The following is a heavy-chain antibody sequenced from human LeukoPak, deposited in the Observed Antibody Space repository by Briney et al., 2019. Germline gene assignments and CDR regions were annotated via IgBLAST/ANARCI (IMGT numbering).Heavy chain of an antibody. V-gene: IGHV1-8*03. J-gene: IGHJ6*02. CDR2: MNPNSGNT. CDR1: GYTFTSYD. Sequence: ASVKVSCKASGYTFTSYDINWVRQATGQGLEWMGWMNPNSGNTGYAQKFQGRVTITRNTSISTAYMELSRLRSDDTAVYYCARDRWAVAGTDGMDVWGQGTTVTVSS. D-gene: IGHD6-19*01. CDR3: ARDRWAVAGTDGMDV.